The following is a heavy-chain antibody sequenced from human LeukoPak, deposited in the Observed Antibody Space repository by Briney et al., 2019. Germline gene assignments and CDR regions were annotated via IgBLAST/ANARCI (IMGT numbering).Heavy chain of an antibody. CDR1: GFTFSSYE. D-gene: IGHD3-22*01. J-gene: IGHJ4*02. CDR2: ISSSGSTI. CDR3: ARGDLRYYYDSSGYYNPFGY. V-gene: IGHV3-48*03. Sequence: GGSLRLSCAASGFTFSSYEMNWVRQAPGRGLKWVSYISSSGSTIYYADSVKGRFTISRDNAKNSLYLQMNSLRAEDTAVYYCARGDLRYYYDSSGYYNPFGYWGQGTLVTVSS.